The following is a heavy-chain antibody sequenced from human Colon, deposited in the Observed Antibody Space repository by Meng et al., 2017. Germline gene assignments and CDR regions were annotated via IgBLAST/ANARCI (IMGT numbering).Heavy chain of an antibody. V-gene: IGHV4-4*02. CDR2: IYHNGNT. Sequence: GSLRLSCAVSGGSVSSYNWWSWVRQAAGKGLEWMGEIYHNGNTNYNPFLKSRVTMSVDNSKSEFSLRLSSVTAADTAMYYCARAGTYSLDFWGQGTLVTVSS. CDR3: ARAGTYSLDF. CDR1: GGSVSSYNW. J-gene: IGHJ4*02. D-gene: IGHD1/OR15-1a*01.